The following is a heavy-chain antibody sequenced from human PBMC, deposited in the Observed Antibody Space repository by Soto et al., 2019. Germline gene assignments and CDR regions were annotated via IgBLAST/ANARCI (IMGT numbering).Heavy chain of an antibody. CDR2: ISGSGGST. Sequence: GGSLRLSCAASGFTFSSYAMSWVRQAPGKGLEWVAAISGSGGSTYYADSVKGRFTISRDNAKNTLYLQMNSLRAEDTAVYYYAKDRVQFGMDVWGQGTTVTVSS. V-gene: IGHV3-23*01. CDR1: GFTFSSYA. CDR3: AKDRVQFGMDV. J-gene: IGHJ6*02.